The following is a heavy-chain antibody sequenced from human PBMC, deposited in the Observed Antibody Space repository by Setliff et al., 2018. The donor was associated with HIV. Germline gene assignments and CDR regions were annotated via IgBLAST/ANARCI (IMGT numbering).Heavy chain of an antibody. Sequence: KTSETLSLTCAVSGGSMRSSGYSWTWIRQAPGKGLEWVGYIYYNGNAYYNPSLKSRVTISVDRSKNQFSLKLSSVTAADTAVYYCARDRVRGVADYWGQGTLVTVSS. J-gene: IGHJ4*02. CDR2: IYYNGNA. D-gene: IGHD3-10*01. V-gene: IGHV4-30-2*01. CDR3: ARDRVRGVADY. CDR1: GGSMRSSGYS.